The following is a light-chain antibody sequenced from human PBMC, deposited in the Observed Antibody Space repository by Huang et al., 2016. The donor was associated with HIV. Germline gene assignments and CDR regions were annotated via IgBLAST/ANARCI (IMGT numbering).Light chain of an antibody. CDR2: GAS. V-gene: IGKV1-33*01. Sequence: DIQMTQSPSSLSASVGDRVTITCQASQDINNYLNWYQQKPGKAPKLLIYGASTLERGVPSRFSGSGSGTDFTLTITSLQPEDFATYYCQHYDDLPPFTFGPGTGVDLK. CDR3: QHYDDLPPFT. J-gene: IGKJ3*01. CDR1: QDINNY.